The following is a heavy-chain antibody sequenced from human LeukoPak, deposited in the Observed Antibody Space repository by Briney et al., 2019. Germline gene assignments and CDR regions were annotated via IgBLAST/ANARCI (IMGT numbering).Heavy chain of an antibody. CDR2: IYSGGST. Sequence: PSETLSLTCTVSGVSIDSYYWSWVRQAPGKGLEWVSLIYSGGSTYYADSVKGRFTISRDNSKNTLYLQMNSLRAEDTAVYYYASYSSLDYWGQGTLVTVSS. J-gene: IGHJ4*02. CDR1: GVSIDSYY. D-gene: IGHD3-22*01. CDR3: ASYSSLDY. V-gene: IGHV3-53*01.